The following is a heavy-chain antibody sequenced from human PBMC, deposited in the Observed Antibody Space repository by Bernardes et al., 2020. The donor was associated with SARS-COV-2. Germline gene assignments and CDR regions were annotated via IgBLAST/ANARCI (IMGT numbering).Heavy chain of an antibody. CDR3: ARSNGGKTGFDY. CDR2: ISAYNGNT. J-gene: IGHJ4*02. CDR1: GYTFTSYG. D-gene: IGHD2-15*01. Sequence: ASVKVSCKASGYTFTSYGVNWVRQAPGQGLEWMGYISAYNGNTNYAQSLLGRVTMTSDTSTSTVYMELRSLRSDDTAVYYCARSNGGKTGFDYWGQGTLVTVSS. V-gene: IGHV1-18*01.